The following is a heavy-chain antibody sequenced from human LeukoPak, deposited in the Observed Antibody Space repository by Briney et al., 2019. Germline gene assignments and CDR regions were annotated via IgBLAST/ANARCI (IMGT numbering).Heavy chain of an antibody. V-gene: IGHV4-59*08. CDR2: ISDIGSI. Sequence: PSETLSLTCTVSGGSISSYYWSWIRQPPGKGLERIAYISDIGSINYNPSLKSRVTISLDTSKNQFSLKLSSVTAADTAVYYCAGHHPRNTVDFLGQGTLVTVSS. D-gene: IGHD2/OR15-2a*01. J-gene: IGHJ4*02. CDR1: GGSISSYY. CDR3: AGHHPRNTVDF.